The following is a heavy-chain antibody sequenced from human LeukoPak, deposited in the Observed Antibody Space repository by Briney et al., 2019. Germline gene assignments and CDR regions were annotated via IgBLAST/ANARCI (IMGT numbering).Heavy chain of an antibody. V-gene: IGHV1-8*01. J-gene: IGHJ5*02. Sequence: ASVKVSCEASGYTFTRYDINWVPQATGQGREWMGWLNPNRGNTGYAQKFRGGVTMTRNTSIGTAYMAMSSLRSEDTAVYYCARGTDFWSSYRVSNWFDPWGQGTLVTVSS. D-gene: IGHD3-3*01. CDR1: GYTFTRYD. CDR2: LNPNRGNT. CDR3: ARGTDFWSSYRVSNWFDP.